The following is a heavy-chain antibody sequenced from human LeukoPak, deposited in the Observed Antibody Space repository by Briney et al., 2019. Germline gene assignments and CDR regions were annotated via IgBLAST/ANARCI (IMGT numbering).Heavy chain of an antibody. CDR2: ITHRGST. V-gene: IGHV4-34*01. Sequence: SETLSLTCAVYGGSFSGYYWSWIRQPPGKGLEWIGEITHRGSTNYNPSLKSRVTISVDTSKNQFSLKLNSVTAADTAAYYCARYDIVATNWFDPWGQGTLVTVSS. CDR3: ARYDIVATNWFDP. J-gene: IGHJ5*02. CDR1: GGSFSGYY. D-gene: IGHD5-12*01.